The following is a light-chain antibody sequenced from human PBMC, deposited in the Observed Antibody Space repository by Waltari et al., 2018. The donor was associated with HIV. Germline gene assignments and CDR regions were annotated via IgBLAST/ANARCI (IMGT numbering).Light chain of an antibody. V-gene: IGLV1-51*01. Sequence: QSVLTQPPSVSAAPGQKVTISCSGGRSNVGASYVSWYQQLPGAAPKLLIFDDDQRTSGIPDRFSGSKSGTSATLGITGLQTGDEADYYCATWDNRLTTVLFGGGTKLTVL. CDR2: DDD. CDR3: ATWDNRLTTVL. CDR1: RSNVGASY. J-gene: IGLJ2*01.